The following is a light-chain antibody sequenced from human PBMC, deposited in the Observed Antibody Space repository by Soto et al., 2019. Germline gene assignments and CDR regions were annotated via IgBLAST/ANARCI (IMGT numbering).Light chain of an antibody. V-gene: IGLV1-44*01. J-gene: IGLJ2*01. Sequence: QAVVTQPPSASGTPGQRVTISCSGSSSNIGSNTVNWYQQLPGTAPKLLIYSDNLRPSGVPDRFSGSKSGTSASLAISGLQSEDEADYYCAAWDDSLNGPVVFGGGTKVTVL. CDR1: SSNIGSNT. CDR3: AAWDDSLNGPVV. CDR2: SDN.